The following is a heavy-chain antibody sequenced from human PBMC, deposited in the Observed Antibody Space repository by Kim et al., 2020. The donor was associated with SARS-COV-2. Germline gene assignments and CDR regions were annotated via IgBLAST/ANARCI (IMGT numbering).Heavy chain of an antibody. CDR3: ARGDRPTVVWFDY. CDR1: GFTFSSYA. J-gene: IGHJ4*02. CDR2: LCHDGSNK. D-gene: IGHD3-16*01. V-gene: IGHV3-33*01. Sequence: GGSLRLSCAASGFTFSSYAMHWVRQAPGKGLEWVAVLCHDGSNKYYVDSVKGRFTISRDNSKNTLLLQMNSLRADDTAVYYCARGDRPTVVWFDYWGQGTLVTVSS.